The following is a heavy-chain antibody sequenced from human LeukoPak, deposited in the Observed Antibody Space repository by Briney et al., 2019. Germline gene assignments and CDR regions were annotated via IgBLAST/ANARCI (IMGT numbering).Heavy chain of an antibody. CDR2: ITSDYTI. J-gene: IGHJ4*02. CDR1: GFTFSDYY. Sequence: PGRSLRLSCAASGFTFSDYYMSWIRQTPGTGLEWVSYITSDYTIYYADSVNGRFTISRDNAKKSLYLQMSSLRAEDTAVYYCARDATVSSQVDYWGQGTLVTVSS. CDR3: ARDATVSSQVDY. V-gene: IGHV3-11*01. D-gene: IGHD5-12*01.